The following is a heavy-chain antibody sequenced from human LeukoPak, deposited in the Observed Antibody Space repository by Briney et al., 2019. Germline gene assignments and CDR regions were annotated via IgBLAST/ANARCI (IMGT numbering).Heavy chain of an antibody. V-gene: IGHV4-4*07. J-gene: IGHJ4*02. CDR2: FYTSGNS. D-gene: IGHD4-17*01. CDR3: ARLSTVTTSFDY. CDR1: GGSISNYY. Sequence: SETLSLTCTVSGGSISNYYWSWIRQPAGKGLEWIGRFYTSGNSYYNPSLKSRVTMSVDTSKNQFSLKLTSVTAADTAVYYCARLSTVTTSFDYRGQGTLVTVSS.